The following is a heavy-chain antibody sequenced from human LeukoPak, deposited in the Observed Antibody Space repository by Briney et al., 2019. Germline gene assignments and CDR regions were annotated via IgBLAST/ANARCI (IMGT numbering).Heavy chain of an antibody. D-gene: IGHD2-8*01. CDR2: IWYDGSNE. V-gene: IGHV3-33*08. CDR1: GFTFNSYA. CDR3: AREMAV. J-gene: IGHJ4*02. Sequence: GGSLRLSCAASGFTFNSYAIHWVRQVPGKGLEWVAVIWYDGSNEDYADSVKGRFTISRDNSKNTLYLQMNSLRAEDTAVYYCAREMAVWGQGALVTVSS.